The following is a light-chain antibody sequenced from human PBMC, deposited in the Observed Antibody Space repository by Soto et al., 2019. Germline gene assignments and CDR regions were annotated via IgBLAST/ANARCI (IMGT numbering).Light chain of an antibody. Sequence: EIVMTQSPASLSVSPGEGATLSCRASQTVASNLAWYQQKPGQGPRLLIHGASTRATGVPARFSGSGSGTDFTLTISSLQSDDFAVYYCQQYHNWPPQYTFGQGTKLQIK. CDR1: QTVASN. CDR3: QQYHNWPPQYT. J-gene: IGKJ2*01. CDR2: GAS. V-gene: IGKV3-15*01.